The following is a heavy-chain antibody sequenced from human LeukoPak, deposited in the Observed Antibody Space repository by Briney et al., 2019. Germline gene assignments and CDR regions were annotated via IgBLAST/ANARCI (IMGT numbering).Heavy chain of an antibody. V-gene: IGHV1-2*02. CDR1: GYTFTGYY. Sequence: ASVKVSCKASGYTFTGYYMHWVRQAPGQGLEWMGWINPNSGGTNYAQKLQGRVTMTRDTSISTAYMELSRLRSDDTAVYYCAGGYCSGGSCYSFDYWGQGTLVTVSS. D-gene: IGHD2-15*01. J-gene: IGHJ4*02. CDR3: AGGYCSGGSCYSFDY. CDR2: INPNSGGT.